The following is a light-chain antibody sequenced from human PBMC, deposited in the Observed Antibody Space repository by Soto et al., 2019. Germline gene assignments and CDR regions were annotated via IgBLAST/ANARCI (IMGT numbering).Light chain of an antibody. CDR2: GAS. Sequence: EMVMTQSPATLSVSLGERATLSCRASQSVRTKLVWYQQKPGQAPRLLIYGASIRATGIPARFSGSGYGTEFILIISNLQAEDFAVYYCQQHDQEWTFGQGTKVEIK. CDR3: QQHDQEWT. CDR1: QSVRTK. J-gene: IGKJ1*01. V-gene: IGKV3-15*01.